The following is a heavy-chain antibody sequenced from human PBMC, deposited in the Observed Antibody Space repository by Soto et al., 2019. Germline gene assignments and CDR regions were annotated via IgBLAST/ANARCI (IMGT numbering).Heavy chain of an antibody. J-gene: IGHJ6*02. CDR2: ISSSAGTI. D-gene: IGHD3-10*01. V-gene: IGHV3-11*01. Sequence: QVQLVESGGGLVKPGGSLRLACAASGLTFSDHYMTWIRQAPGKGREWISYISSSAGTIYYADSVKGRFTISRDNAKNSLYLQMTNLRAEDTDVYYCARAPYFGSGTYYYYALDVWGQGTTVTVSS. CDR1: GLTFSDHY. CDR3: ARAPYFGSGTYYYYALDV.